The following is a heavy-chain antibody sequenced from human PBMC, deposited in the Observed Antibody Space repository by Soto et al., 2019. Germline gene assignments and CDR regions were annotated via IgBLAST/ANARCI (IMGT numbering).Heavy chain of an antibody. V-gene: IGHV1-8*01. J-gene: IGHJ2*01. Sequence: QVQLVQSGAEVKKPGASVKVSCKASGYTFTSYDINWVRQATGQGLEWMGWINPHSGSTVSAQKFQGRINMTRNTSISTAYMELCSLTSEDTAVYYCAREDFSDEHFDLWGRGTLATVSS. CDR2: INPHSGST. D-gene: IGHD4-17*01. CDR3: AREDFSDEHFDL. CDR1: GYTFTSYD.